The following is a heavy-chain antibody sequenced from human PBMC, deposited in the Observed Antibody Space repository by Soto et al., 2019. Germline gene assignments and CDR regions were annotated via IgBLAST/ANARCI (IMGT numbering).Heavy chain of an antibody. V-gene: IGHV1-18*01. Sequence: GASVKVSCKASGYTFTSYGISWVRQAPGQGLEWMGWISAYNGNTNYAQKLQGRVTMTTDTSTSTAYMELRSLRSDDTAVYYCARDNNDRALGDFQHWGQGTLVTVSS. CDR3: ARDNNDRALGDFQH. CDR2: ISAYNGNT. D-gene: IGHD3-3*01. J-gene: IGHJ1*01. CDR1: GYTFTSYG.